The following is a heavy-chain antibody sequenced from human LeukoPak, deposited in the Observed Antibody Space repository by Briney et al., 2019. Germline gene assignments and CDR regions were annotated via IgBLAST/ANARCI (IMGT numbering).Heavy chain of an antibody. Sequence: PSETLSLTCTVSGGSISSYYWSWIRQPPGKGLEWIGYIYYSGSTNYNPSLKSRVTISVDTSKNQFSLKLSSVTAADTAVYYCAREIESHEDIVVVPAAVLTGVYYYYYMDVWGKGTTVTVSS. CDR2: IYYSGST. V-gene: IGHV4-59*01. CDR3: AREIESHEDIVVVPAAVLTGVYYYYYMDV. J-gene: IGHJ6*03. D-gene: IGHD2-2*02. CDR1: GGSISSYY.